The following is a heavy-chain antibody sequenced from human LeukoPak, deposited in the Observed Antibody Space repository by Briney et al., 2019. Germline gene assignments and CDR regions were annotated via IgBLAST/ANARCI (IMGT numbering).Heavy chain of an antibody. Sequence: GGSLRLSCAASGFTFSSYAMSWVRQAPGKGLEWVSAISDGGGTTNYADAVKGRFTISRDKSKNTLFLQMNSLRAEDTAVYYCAKSYGDYLGYFDSWGQGTLVTVSS. J-gene: IGHJ4*02. CDR2: ISDGGGTT. D-gene: IGHD4-17*01. V-gene: IGHV3-23*01. CDR1: GFTFSSYA. CDR3: AKSYGDYLGYFDS.